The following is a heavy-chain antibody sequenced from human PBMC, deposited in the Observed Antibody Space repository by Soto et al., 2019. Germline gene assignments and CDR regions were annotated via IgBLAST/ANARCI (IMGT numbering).Heavy chain of an antibody. CDR1: GYTFSIYG. D-gene: IGHD3-10*01. J-gene: IGHJ4*02. Sequence: QVQLVQSGAEVKKPGASVKVSCKASGYTFSIYGINWVRQAPGQGLXWMGWTRPNNGNTKYAQNLQGRVTMTTDTSTSTAYMELRSLRPDDTAVYYCVRDLDGSGSYYTDYWGQGTQVTVSS. CDR3: VRDLDGSGSYYTDY. CDR2: TRPNNGNT. V-gene: IGHV1-18*01.